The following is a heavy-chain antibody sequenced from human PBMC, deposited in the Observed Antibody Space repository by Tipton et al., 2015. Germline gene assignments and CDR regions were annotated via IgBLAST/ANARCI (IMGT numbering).Heavy chain of an antibody. CDR1: GGSISSYY. CDR3: ARGSGSGLVDY. J-gene: IGHJ4*02. CDR2: IYYSGSA. D-gene: IGHD3-10*01. V-gene: IGHV4-31*03. Sequence: TLSLTCTVSGGSISSYYWNWIRQHPAKGLEWIGYIYYSGSAHYNPSLKSRVTISVDTSKNQFSLKLSSVTAADTAVYYCARGSGSGLVDYWGQGTLVTVSS.